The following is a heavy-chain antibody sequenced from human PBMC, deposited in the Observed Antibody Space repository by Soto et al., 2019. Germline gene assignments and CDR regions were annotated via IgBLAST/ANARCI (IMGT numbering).Heavy chain of an antibody. CDR1: GDSIRSGEYF. CDR2: ISNSGTT. CDR3: ARGAYGVAVLY. V-gene: IGHV4-30-4*01. Sequence: SETLSLTCTVSGDSIRSGEYFWSWIRQPPGMGLESVAYISNSGTTSYNPALESRITISIDTSKNQFSLKLSSVTAADTAVYYCARGAYGVAVLYWGQGTLVTVSS. J-gene: IGHJ4*02. D-gene: IGHD4-17*01.